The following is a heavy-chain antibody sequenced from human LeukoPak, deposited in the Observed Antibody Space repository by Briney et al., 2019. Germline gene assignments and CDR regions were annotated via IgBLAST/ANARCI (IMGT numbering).Heavy chain of an antibody. V-gene: IGHV1-46*01. CDR1: GYTFTNYY. D-gene: IGHD3-10*01. J-gene: IGHJ4*02. Sequence: VASVKVSCKASGYTFTNYYIHWVRQAPGQGLEWMGIINPSGGNTNYAQNFQGRVTMTRDTSTSTVYTELSSLRSEDTAVYYCARVVRDGVGSYHFDNWGQGTLVTVSS. CDR3: ARVVRDGVGSYHFDN. CDR2: INPSGGNT.